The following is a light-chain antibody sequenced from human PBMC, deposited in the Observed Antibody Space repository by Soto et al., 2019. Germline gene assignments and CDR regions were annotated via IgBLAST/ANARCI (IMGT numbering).Light chain of an antibody. V-gene: IGKV3-20*01. J-gene: IGKJ2*01. CDR1: QSVSSNY. CDR2: GAS. Sequence: IVLTQSPGTLSLSPGERATLSCRASQSVSSNYLAWYQQKPGPAARLLIYGASNRATAIADRFSGSGSATDFTLTISRVDPEDFAVYYCQQYGSSPYTFGKGTRLDI. CDR3: QQYGSSPYT.